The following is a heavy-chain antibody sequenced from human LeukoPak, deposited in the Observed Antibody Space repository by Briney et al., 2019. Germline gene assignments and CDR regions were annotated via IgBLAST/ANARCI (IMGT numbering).Heavy chain of an antibody. D-gene: IGHD6-19*01. CDR3: ARHAGSGWPYYFDY. Sequence: SETLSLTCTVSGGSISSYYWSWIRQPPGEGLEWIGYIYYSGSTNYNPSLKSRVTISVDTSKNQFSLKLSSVTAADTAVYYCARHAGSGWPYYFDYWGQGTLVTVSS. V-gene: IGHV4-59*08. CDR2: IYYSGST. J-gene: IGHJ4*02. CDR1: GGSISSYY.